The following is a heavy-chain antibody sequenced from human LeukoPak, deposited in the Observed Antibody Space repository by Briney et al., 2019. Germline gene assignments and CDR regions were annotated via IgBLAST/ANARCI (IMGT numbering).Heavy chain of an antibody. CDR3: AKGAYDYVEMGYFDY. J-gene: IGHJ4*02. V-gene: IGHV3-23*01. D-gene: IGHD5-12*01. CDR2: IIGSSGDT. Sequence: GGSLRLSCAASGFSLTNFAMSWVRQAPGKGLEWVSLIIGSSGDTFYADSVKGRFTISRDNSRNRLYLQMNSLRAEDTALYYCAKGAYDYVEMGYFDYWGQGTLVTVSS. CDR1: GFSLTNFA.